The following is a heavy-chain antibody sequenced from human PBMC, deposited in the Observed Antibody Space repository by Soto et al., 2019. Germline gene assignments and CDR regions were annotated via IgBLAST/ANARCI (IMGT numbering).Heavy chain of an antibody. CDR1: GFAFSNFA. J-gene: IGHJ3*02. Sequence: PGGSLRLSCAASGFAFSNFAMTWVRQAPGKGLEWVSTISGSGGYTYYGDSVKGRFTISRDDSKNTLFLQMSSLRDEDTATYYCAKGTALTPHHDAFEIWGQGTMVTVSS. D-gene: IGHD2-15*01. V-gene: IGHV3-23*01. CDR2: ISGSGGYT. CDR3: AKGTALTPHHDAFEI.